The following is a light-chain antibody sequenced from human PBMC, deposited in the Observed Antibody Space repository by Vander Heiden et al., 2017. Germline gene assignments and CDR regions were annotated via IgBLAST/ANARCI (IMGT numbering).Light chain of an antibody. Sequence: RVTITCRASQSISSYLNWYQQKPGKAPKLLIYAASSLQSGVPSRFSGSGSGTDFTLTISSLQHEDFATYYCQQSYSTPITFGPGTKVDIK. CDR3: QQSYSTPIT. J-gene: IGKJ3*01. V-gene: IGKV1-39*01. CDR1: QSISSY. CDR2: AAS.